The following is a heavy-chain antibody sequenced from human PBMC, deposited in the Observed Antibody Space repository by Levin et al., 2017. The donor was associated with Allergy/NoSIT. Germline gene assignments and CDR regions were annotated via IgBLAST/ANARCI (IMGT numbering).Heavy chain of an antibody. J-gene: IGHJ4*02. CDR3: ARQYCSSISCYIDN. CDR2: IYYSGST. CDR1: GDSMSSYY. Sequence: RASETLSLTCTVSGDSMSSYYWSWIRQPPGKGLEWIGYIYYSGSTNYNPSLKSRVTMSVDTSKNHFSLKLSSVTAADTAMYYCARQYCSSISCYIDNWGQGTQVTVSS. D-gene: IGHD2-2*02. V-gene: IGHV4-59*08.